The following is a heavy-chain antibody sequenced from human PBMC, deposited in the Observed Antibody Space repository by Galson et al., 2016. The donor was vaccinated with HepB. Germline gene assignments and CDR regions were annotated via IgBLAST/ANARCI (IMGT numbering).Heavy chain of an antibody. CDR2: IIPILDMT. Sequence: SVKVSCKASGGTFNTYAVNWVRQAPGQGLEWMGRIIPILDMTNYAQKFQGGVTITADKSTGTAYMELRSLRSDDTAVYYCATAGGSGNYGPPPNWFDPWGQGILVTVSS. V-gene: IGHV1-69*04. J-gene: IGHJ5*02. CDR3: ATAGGSGNYGPPPNWFDP. CDR1: GGTFNTYA. D-gene: IGHD3-10*01.